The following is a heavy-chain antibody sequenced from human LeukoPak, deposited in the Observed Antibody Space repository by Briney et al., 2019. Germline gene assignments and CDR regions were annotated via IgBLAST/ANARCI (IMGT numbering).Heavy chain of an antibody. CDR2: IYYSGST. V-gene: IGHV4-39*01. Sequence: PSETLSLTCTVSGGSISSSSYYWGWIRQPPGKGLEWIGSIYYSGSTYYNPSLKSRVTISVDTSKNQFSLKLSSVTAAYTAVYYCASHGIVGASFDYWGQGTLVTVSS. CDR1: GGSISSSSYY. CDR3: ASHGIVGASFDY. D-gene: IGHD1-26*01. J-gene: IGHJ4*02.